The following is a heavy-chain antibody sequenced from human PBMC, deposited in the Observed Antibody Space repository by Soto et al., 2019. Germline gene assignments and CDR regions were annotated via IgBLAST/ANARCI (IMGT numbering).Heavy chain of an antibody. J-gene: IGHJ6*02. D-gene: IGHD6-19*01. CDR3: ARDLAVACTVSPHYYYYYGMDV. Sequence: GGSLRLSCAASGFTFSSYDMHWVRQATGKGLEWVSAIGTAGDTYYPGSVKGRFTISRENAKNSLYLQMNSLRAEDTAVYYCARDLAVACTVSPHYYYYYGMDVRCQGTTVTVS. V-gene: IGHV3-13*01. CDR2: IGTAGDT. CDR1: GFTFSSYD.